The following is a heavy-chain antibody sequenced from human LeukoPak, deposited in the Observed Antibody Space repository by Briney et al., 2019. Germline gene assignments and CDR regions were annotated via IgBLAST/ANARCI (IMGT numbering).Heavy chain of an antibody. Sequence: GGSLRLSCAASGFTFSGSAMHWVRQASGKGLEWVGRIRSKANSYATAYAASVKGRFTISRDGSKNTAYLQMNSLKTEDTAVYYCTRLAYDFWSGYYSANYYYYYYMDVWGKGTTVTVSS. CDR3: TRLAYDFWSGYYSANYYYYYYMDV. D-gene: IGHD3-3*01. J-gene: IGHJ6*03. CDR2: IRSKANSYAT. V-gene: IGHV3-73*01. CDR1: GFTFSGSA.